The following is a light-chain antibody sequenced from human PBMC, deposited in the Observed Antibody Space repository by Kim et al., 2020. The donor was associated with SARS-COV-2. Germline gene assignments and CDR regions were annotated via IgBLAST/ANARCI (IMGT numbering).Light chain of an antibody. J-gene: IGKJ2*01. CDR2: DAS. V-gene: IGKV3-11*01. Sequence: EIVLTQSPATLSLSPGERATLSCRASLTISSYLAWYQHKPGQAPRLLISDASNRAAGIPARFSGSGSGTDFTLTISSLEPEDFAVYYCQQRSNWPLYTFGQGTKLEI. CDR3: QQRSNWPLYT. CDR1: LTISSY.